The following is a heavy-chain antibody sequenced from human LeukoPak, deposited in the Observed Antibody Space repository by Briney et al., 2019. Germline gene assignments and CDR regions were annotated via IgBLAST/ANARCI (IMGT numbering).Heavy chain of an antibody. CDR1: RYTFTIYY. CDR3: ARGQGYCSSTSCYAEWFDP. V-gene: IGHV1-46*01. CDR2: INPSGGST. Sequence: ASVKVSFKASRYTFTIYYMHWVRQAPGQGREWMGIINPSGGSTSYAQKFQGRVTITRDTSTSTVYMELSSLRSEDTAVYYCARGQGYCSSTSCYAEWFDPWGQGTLVTVSS. D-gene: IGHD2-2*01. J-gene: IGHJ5*02.